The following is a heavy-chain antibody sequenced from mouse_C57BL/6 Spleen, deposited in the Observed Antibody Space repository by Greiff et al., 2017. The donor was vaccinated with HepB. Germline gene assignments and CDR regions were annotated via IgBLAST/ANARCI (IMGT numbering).Heavy chain of an antibody. CDR1: GFTFSDYY. J-gene: IGHJ1*03. CDR2: INYDGSST. Sequence: EVKLVESEGGLVQPGSSMKLSCTASGFTFSDYYMAWVRQVPEKGLEWVANINYDGSSTYYLDSLKSRFIISRDNAKNILYLQMSSLKSEETATYYCARDGTVVDWYFDVWGTGTTVTVSS. V-gene: IGHV5-16*01. CDR3: ARDGTVVDWYFDV. D-gene: IGHD1-1*01.